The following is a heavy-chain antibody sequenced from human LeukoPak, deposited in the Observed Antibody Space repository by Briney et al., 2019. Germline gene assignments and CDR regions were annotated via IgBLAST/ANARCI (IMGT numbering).Heavy chain of an antibody. Sequence: GGSLRLSCGASGFTFSNYAMTWVRQAPGKGLEWVSAISGSGGSTYYADSVKGRFTISRDNSKNTLYLQMKSLRAEDTAVYYCAKASAVGGFDYWGQGTLVTVSS. V-gene: IGHV3-23*01. D-gene: IGHD6-19*01. CDR2: ISGSGGST. CDR1: GFTFSNYA. CDR3: AKASAVGGFDY. J-gene: IGHJ4*02.